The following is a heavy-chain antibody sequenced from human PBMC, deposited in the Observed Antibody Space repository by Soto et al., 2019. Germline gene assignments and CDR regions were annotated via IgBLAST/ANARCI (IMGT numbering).Heavy chain of an antibody. D-gene: IGHD3-22*01. Sequence: QVQLVQSGAEIKKPGSSVKVSCKASGDSFSRYAFSWVRQAPGQGLEWMGRIIPILGIANYAQKFQGRVTIKADKITTTAYRELSSLRSEDTAVYYCAREQYYDDSGSESRYFDLWGRGTLVTASS. CDR3: AREQYYDDSGSESRYFDL. V-gene: IGHV1-69*04. CDR2: IIPILGIA. J-gene: IGHJ2*01. CDR1: GDSFSRYA.